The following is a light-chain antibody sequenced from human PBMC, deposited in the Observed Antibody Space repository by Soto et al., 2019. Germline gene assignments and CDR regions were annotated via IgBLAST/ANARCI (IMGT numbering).Light chain of an antibody. CDR1: QSVSSY. CDR3: QQRSNWPYT. Sequence: EIVLTQSPATLSLSPGERATLSCRASQSVSSYLAWYQQKPVQAPRLLIYDASNRATGIPARFSGSGSGTDFTLTISSLEPEDFAVYYCQQRSNWPYTFGQGTKLELK. J-gene: IGKJ2*01. V-gene: IGKV3-11*01. CDR2: DAS.